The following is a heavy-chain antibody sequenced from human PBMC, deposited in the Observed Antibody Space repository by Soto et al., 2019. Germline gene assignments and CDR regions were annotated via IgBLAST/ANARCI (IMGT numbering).Heavy chain of an antibody. CDR2: IYWDDDK. D-gene: IGHD1-1*01. CDR1: GFSLTARPVG. CDR3: AHRADLQGNWNGGYFDF. V-gene: IGHV2-5*02. J-gene: IGHJ4*02. Sequence: QITLRESGPTRVKPTQTLTLTCTFSGFSLTARPVGMGWIRQPPGKALERLALIYWDDDKRYNPSLKSRLTIPKDTSNNQVVLTMTNMDPMDTATYYCAHRADLQGNWNGGYFDFWGPGALVTVSS.